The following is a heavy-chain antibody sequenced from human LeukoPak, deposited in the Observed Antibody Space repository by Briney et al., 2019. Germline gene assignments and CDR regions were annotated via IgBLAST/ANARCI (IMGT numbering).Heavy chain of an antibody. CDR3: AKSVYCSGGSCYSGFDY. D-gene: IGHD2-15*01. V-gene: IGHV3-23*01. CDR2: ISSSGGST. J-gene: IGHJ4*02. CDR1: GFTFSSYA. Sequence: GGSLRLSCAASGFTFSSYAMSWVRQAPGKGLEWVSAISSSGGSTYYADSVKGRFTISRDNSKNTLYLQMNSLRAEDTAVYYCAKSVYCSGGSCYSGFDYWGQGTLVTVSS.